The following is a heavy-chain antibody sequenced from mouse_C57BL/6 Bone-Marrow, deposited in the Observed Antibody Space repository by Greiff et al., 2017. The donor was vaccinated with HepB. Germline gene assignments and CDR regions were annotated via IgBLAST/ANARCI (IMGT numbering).Heavy chain of an antibody. Sequence: VQLQQPGAELVKPGASVKLSCKASGYTFTSYWMHWVKQRPGQGLEWIGMIHPNSGSTNYNEKFKSKATLTVDKSSSTAYMQLSSLTSEDSAVYYCAREGYSNYESYFDYWGQATTLTAFS. CDR1: GYTFTSYW. CDR2: IHPNSGST. CDR3: AREGYSNYESYFDY. D-gene: IGHD2-5*01. J-gene: IGHJ2*01. V-gene: IGHV1-64*01.